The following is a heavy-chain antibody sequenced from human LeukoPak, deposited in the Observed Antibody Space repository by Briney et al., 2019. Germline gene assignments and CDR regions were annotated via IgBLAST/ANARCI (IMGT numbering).Heavy chain of an antibody. D-gene: IGHD6-19*01. CDR1: GGSISSGGYY. J-gene: IGHJ4*02. Sequence: SETLSLTCTVSGGSISSGGYYWSWIRQHPGKGLEWIGYIYYSGSTYYNPSLKSRVTISVDTSKNQFSLKLSSVTAADTAVYYCARVGSRSWSHPLRYRGQGTPVTVSS. CDR3: ARVGSRSWSHPLRY. V-gene: IGHV4-31*03. CDR2: IYYSGST.